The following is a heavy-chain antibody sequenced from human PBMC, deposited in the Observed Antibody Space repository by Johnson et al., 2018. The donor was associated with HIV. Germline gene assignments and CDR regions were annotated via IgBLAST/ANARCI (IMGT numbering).Heavy chain of an antibody. CDR2: IRSKANSYAT. D-gene: IGHD6-19*01. CDR3: TSGKSWLAVDAFDI. CDR1: GFTVSSNY. J-gene: IGHJ3*02. V-gene: IGHV3-73*01. Sequence: VQLVESGGGLVQPGGSLRLSYAASGFTVSSNYMSWVRQAPGTGLEWVGRIRSKANSYATASAASVKGRFTISSDDSKNTAYLQMNSLKTEDTAVYYRTSGKSWLAVDAFDIWGQGTMVTVSS.